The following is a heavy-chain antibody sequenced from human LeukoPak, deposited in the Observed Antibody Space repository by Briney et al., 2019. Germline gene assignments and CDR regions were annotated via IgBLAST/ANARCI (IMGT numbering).Heavy chain of an antibody. J-gene: IGHJ4*02. V-gene: IGHV4-59*01. CDR3: AMWHERQLAFDS. D-gene: IGHD1-1*01. Sequence: PSETLSLTCTVSGDSITAYYWNWVRQPPGKGLEWIGYIHYTGKNFYNPSLKSRITMSVDTSKSQFSLKLSSVTAADTAVYYCAMWHERQLAFDSWGQGSLVTVSS. CDR2: IHYTGKN. CDR1: GDSITAYY.